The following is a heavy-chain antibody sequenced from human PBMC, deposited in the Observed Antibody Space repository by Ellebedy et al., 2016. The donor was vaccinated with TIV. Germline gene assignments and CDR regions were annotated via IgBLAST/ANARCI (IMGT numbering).Heavy chain of an antibody. Sequence: GESLKISCAASGFTFSSYGMHWVCQAPGKGLEWVAVIWYDGSNKYYAEAVKGRFTISRDNSKNTLYLQMNSLRAEDTAVYYCASPHFSTVADDYWGQGTLVTVSS. CDR1: GFTFSSYG. D-gene: IGHD4-23*01. CDR2: IWYDGSNK. V-gene: IGHV3-33*01. J-gene: IGHJ4*02. CDR3: ASPHFSTVADDY.